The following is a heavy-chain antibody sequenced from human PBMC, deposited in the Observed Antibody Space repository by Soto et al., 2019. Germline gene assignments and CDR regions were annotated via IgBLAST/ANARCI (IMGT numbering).Heavy chain of an antibody. CDR3: TKIYYFDS. V-gene: IGHV3-23*01. J-gene: IGHJ4*02. CDR1: GFTFSNYA. CDR2: INIVGGNT. Sequence: VQLLESGGGLVQPGGSLRLSCAASGFTFSNYAMSWVRQAPGKAMEWVSSINIVGGNTNYADSVRGRFTMSRDDSKTTVFLQMNSLRAEHTAIYHCTKIYYFDSWGQGTLITVSS.